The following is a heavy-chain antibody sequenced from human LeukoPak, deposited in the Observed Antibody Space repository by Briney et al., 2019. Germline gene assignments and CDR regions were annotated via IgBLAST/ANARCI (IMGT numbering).Heavy chain of an antibody. CDR1: GFTFSSYA. V-gene: IGHV3-64*01. CDR2: ISSNGGST. CDR3: ARSRGYSGYDPRLYGMDV. Sequence: GGSLRLSCAASGFTFSSYAMHWVRQAPGKGLEYVSAISSNGGSTYYANSVKGRFTISRDNSKNTLYLQMGSLRAEDMAVYYCARSRGYSGYDPRLYGMDVWGQGTTVTVSS. J-gene: IGHJ6*02. D-gene: IGHD5-12*01.